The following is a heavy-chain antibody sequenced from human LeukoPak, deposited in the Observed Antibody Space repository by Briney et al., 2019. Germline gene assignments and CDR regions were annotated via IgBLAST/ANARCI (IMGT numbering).Heavy chain of an antibody. CDR2: ISGSGGST. V-gene: IGHV3-23*01. D-gene: IGHD3-10*01. CDR1: GFTFSSYA. CDR3: AKNYESGRGVPYGMDV. J-gene: IGHJ6*02. Sequence: GGSLRLSCAASGFTFSSYAMSWVRQAPGKGLEWVSAISGSGGSTYYADSVKGRFTISRDNSKNTLYLQMNSLRAEDTAVYYCAKNYESGRGVPYGMDVWGQGTTVTVSS.